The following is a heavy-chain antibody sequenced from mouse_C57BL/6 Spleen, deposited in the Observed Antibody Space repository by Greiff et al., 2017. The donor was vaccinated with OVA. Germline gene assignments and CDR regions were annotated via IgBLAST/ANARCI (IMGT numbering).Heavy chain of an antibody. CDR1: GYTFTSYW. V-gene: IGHV1-64*01. CDR3: AREGGSPSFDY. Sequence: QVQLQQSGAELVKPGASVKLSCKASGYTFTSYWMHWVKQRPGQGLEWIGMIPPNSGSTNYNEKFKSKATLTVDKSSSTAYMQLSSLTSEDSAVYYCAREGGSPSFDYWGQGTTLTVSS. CDR2: IPPNSGST. J-gene: IGHJ2*01.